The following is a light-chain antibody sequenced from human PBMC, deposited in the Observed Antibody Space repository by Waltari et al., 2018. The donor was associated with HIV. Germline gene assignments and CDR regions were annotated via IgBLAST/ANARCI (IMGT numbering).Light chain of an antibody. V-gene: IGLV1-44*01. J-gene: IGLJ3*02. CDR1: SSKIGSNT. CDR3: AAWHDSLNGSWV. Sequence: QSVLTQPPSASGTPGQRVTISCSGSSSKIGSNTVNWYQQLPGTAPKLRIYSNNQRPSGVPDRFSGSKSGTSASLAISGLQSEDEADYYCAAWHDSLNGSWVFGGGTKLTVL. CDR2: SNN.